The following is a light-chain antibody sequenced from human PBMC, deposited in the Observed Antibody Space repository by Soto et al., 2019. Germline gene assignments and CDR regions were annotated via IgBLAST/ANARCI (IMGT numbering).Light chain of an antibody. CDR2: DVS. V-gene: IGLV2-11*01. CDR1: SSDVGGYNY. CDR3: CSYAGSYYV. Sequence: QSALTQPRSVSGSPGQSVTISCTGTSSDVGGYNYVSWYQQHPGKAPKLMIYDVSKRPSGVPDRFSGPKSGNTASLTISGLQAGDEADYYCCSYAGSYYVFGTGTKLTVL. J-gene: IGLJ1*01.